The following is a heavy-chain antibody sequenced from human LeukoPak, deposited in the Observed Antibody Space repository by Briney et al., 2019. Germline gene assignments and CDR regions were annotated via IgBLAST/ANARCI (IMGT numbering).Heavy chain of an antibody. Sequence: SETLSLTCTVSGGSISSGDYYWSWIRQPPGKELEWIGYIFYSGSTDYKPSLKSRITISVDTSKNQFSLKLSSVTAADTAVYYCARIRPTVVPGGWYFDFWGRGTLVTVSS. CDR1: GGSISSGDYY. J-gene: IGHJ2*01. D-gene: IGHD4-23*01. V-gene: IGHV4-61*08. CDR3: ARIRPTVVPGGWYFDF. CDR2: IFYSGST.